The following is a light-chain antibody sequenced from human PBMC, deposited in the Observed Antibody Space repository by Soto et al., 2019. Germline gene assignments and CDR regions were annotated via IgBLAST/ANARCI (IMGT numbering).Light chain of an antibody. Sequence: DIQMTQSPSSLSASVGDRVSITCRASQTIHSYLNWYQQKPRKAPKLLIYTASSLQSGVPSRFSGSGSGTDFTLTIRSLQPEDFATYFCQQSYSNVPSTFGQGTRLEIK. CDR2: TAS. CDR3: QQSYSNVPST. CDR1: QTIHSY. V-gene: IGKV1-39*01. J-gene: IGKJ5*01.